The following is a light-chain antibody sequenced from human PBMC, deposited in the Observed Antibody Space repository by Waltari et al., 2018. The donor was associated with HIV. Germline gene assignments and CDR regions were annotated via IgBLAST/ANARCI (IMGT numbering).Light chain of an antibody. V-gene: IGLV2-11*02. CDR2: DVT. CDR3: CSYAGSYTFG. CDR1: SSDVGGYKY. J-gene: IGLJ3*02. Sequence: QSALTQPRSVSGSPGQSVTISCTGTSSDVGGYKYVSWYQQHPGKAPILMIYDVTKRPSGVPDRFSGSKSGNTASLTISGLQAEDEADYYCCSYAGSYTFGFGGGTKLTVL.